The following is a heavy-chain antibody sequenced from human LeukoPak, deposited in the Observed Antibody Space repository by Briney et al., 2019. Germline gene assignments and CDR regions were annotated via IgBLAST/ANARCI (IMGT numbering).Heavy chain of an antibody. V-gene: IGHV3-74*01. CDR2: INSDGSST. Sequence: PGGSLRLSCAASGFTFSSYWMHWVRQAPGKGLVWVSRINSDGSSTSYADSVKGRFTISRDNAKNTLYLQMNSLRAEDTAVYYCARETYYHDSSGYYYYYYYMDVWGKGTTVTVSS. CDR3: ARETYYHDSSGYYYYYYYMDV. J-gene: IGHJ6*03. D-gene: IGHD3-22*01. CDR1: GFTFSSYW.